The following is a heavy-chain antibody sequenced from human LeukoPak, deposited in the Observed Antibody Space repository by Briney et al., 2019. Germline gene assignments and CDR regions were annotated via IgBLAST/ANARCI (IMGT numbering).Heavy chain of an antibody. Sequence: PGGSLRLSCAASGFTFSSYDMHWVRQATGKGLEWVSAIGTAGDTYYPGSVKGRFTISRENAKNSLYLQMNSLRAGDTAVYYCARSRSGVVADAFDIWGQGTMVTVSS. D-gene: IGHD2-15*01. CDR1: GFTFSSYD. V-gene: IGHV3-13*01. CDR3: ARSRSGVVADAFDI. CDR2: IGTAGDT. J-gene: IGHJ3*02.